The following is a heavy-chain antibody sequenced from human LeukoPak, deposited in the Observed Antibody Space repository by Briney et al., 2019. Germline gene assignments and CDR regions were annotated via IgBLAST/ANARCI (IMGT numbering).Heavy chain of an antibody. CDR3: ARGVDYYENSGTIDY. Sequence: PGKSLRLSCTASGFTFSEYGMHWVRQPPGKGLEWVAIIWYDGSNKKYEDSVKGRFTISRDNSKNTLYLQMNSLRAEDTAVYYCARGVDYYENSGTIDYWGQGTLVTVSS. V-gene: IGHV3-33*01. CDR2: IWYDGSNK. D-gene: IGHD3-22*01. J-gene: IGHJ4*02. CDR1: GFTFSEYG.